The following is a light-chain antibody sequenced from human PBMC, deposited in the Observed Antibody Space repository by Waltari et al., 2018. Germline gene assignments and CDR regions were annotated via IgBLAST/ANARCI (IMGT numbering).Light chain of an antibody. CDR1: SSDVGGYNY. Sequence: QSALTQPASVSGSPGQSITISCTGTSSDVGGYNYVSWYQQHPGKAPKFMIYDVNKRPSGFSNRFSGSKSGNTASLTISGLQAEDEADYFCSSYTRSNSWVFGGGTKLTVL. CDR2: DVN. J-gene: IGLJ3*02. CDR3: SSYTRSNSWV. V-gene: IGLV2-14*01.